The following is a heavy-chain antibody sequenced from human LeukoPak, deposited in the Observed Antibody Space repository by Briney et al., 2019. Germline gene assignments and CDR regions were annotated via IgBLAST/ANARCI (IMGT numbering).Heavy chain of an antibody. CDR2: FDTNGRT. V-gene: IGHV4-4*07. D-gene: IGHD3-3*01. CDR3: AKLEHQWKVRLDY. J-gene: IGHJ4*02. Sequence: SETLSLTCTVSGGSLRSYCWSWILQPAGQGLELLGLFDTNGRTNFNPSLKGRVTMSVATSRNPFSLKLTSVTAADTAVYYCAKLEHQWKVRLDYWGQGTLVTVSS. CDR1: GGSLRSYC.